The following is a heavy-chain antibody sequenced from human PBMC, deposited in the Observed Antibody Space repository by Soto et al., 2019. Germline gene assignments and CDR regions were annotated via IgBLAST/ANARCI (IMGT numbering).Heavy chain of an antibody. V-gene: IGHV1-69*01. CDR2: LIPISDTT. D-gene: IGHD2-2*01. CDR3: ARSQGSSTSLEIYYYYYYGMDV. J-gene: IGHJ6*02. Sequence: QVQLVQSGAEVKKPGSSVKVSCKASGGTFSSYAISWVRQAPGQGLEWMGGLIPISDTTNYAQKFQGRVTIIADESTRTAYMELSSLRSEDTAVYYCARSQGSSTSLEIYYYYYYGMDVWGQGTTVTVSS. CDR1: GGTFSSYA.